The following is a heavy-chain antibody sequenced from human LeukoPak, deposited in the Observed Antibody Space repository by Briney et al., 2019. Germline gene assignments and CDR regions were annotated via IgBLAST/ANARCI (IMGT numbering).Heavy chain of an antibody. CDR3: VRVRSGIFEY. CDR1: GDSVSSNLVT. V-gene: IGHV6-1*01. J-gene: IGHJ4*02. Sequence: SQTLSLTCAISGDSVSSNLVTWNWIRQSPSRGLEWLGRTYYRSKWSNDYAESVKSRIIINPDTSKNQFSLQLNSVTPEDTAVYYCVRVRSGIFEYWGQGILVTVSP. CDR2: TYYRSKWSN. D-gene: IGHD3-10*01.